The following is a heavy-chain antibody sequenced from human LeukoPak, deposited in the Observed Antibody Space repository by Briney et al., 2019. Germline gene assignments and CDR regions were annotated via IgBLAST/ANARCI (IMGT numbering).Heavy chain of an antibody. CDR2: IRYDGSNK. CDR1: GFTFSSYG. V-gene: IGHV3-30*02. CDR3: AKDPGGYCSSTSCSWPDY. Sequence: PGGSLRLSCAASGFTFSSYGMHWVRQAPGKGLEWVAFIRYDGSNKYYADSVKGRFTISRDNSKNTLYLQMNSLRAEDTAVYYCAKDPGGYCSSTSCSWPDYWGQGTLVTVSS. D-gene: IGHD2-2*01. J-gene: IGHJ4*02.